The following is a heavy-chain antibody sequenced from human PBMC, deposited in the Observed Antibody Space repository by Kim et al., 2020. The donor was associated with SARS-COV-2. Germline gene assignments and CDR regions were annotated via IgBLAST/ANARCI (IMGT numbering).Heavy chain of an antibody. CDR2: IVVGSGNT. D-gene: IGHD4-17*01. Sequence: SVKVSCKASGFTFTSSAVQWVRQARGQRLEWIGWIVVGSGNTNYAQKFQERVTITRDMSTSTAYMELSSLRSEDTAVYYCAADSKSPVTTSRYFDLWGRGTLVTVSS. CDR1: GFTFTSSA. V-gene: IGHV1-58*01. J-gene: IGHJ2*01. CDR3: AADSKSPVTTSRYFDL.